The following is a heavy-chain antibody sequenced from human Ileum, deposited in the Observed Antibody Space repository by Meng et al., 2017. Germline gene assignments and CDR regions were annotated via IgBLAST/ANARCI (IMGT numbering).Heavy chain of an antibody. Sequence: LQLMQWGAAMLKPSETLSLTCNVYGDSFTDYYWNWIRQPPGKGLEWIGEIHYSGSTNYNPSLESRVTISEDTSQKQFSLRLSSVTAADTAVYYCARRIRGGSYLGWGQGTLVTVSS. CDR3: ARRIRGGSYLG. CDR1: GDSFTDYY. J-gene: IGHJ4*02. V-gene: IGHV4-34*01. D-gene: IGHD1-26*01. CDR2: IHYSGST.